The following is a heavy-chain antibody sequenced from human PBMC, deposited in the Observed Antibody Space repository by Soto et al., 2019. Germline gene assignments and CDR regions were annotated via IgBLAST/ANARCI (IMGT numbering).Heavy chain of an antibody. V-gene: IGHV3-30-3*01. D-gene: IGHD6-6*01. J-gene: IGHJ6*02. CDR3: ARTPSSSPGGYYYYYGMDV. CDR1: GFTFSSYA. Sequence: LRLSCAASGFTFSSYAMHWVRQAPGKGLEWVAVISYDGSNKYYADSVKGQFTISRDNSKNTLYLQMNSLRAEDTAVYYCARTPSSSPGGYYYYYGMDVWGQGTTVTVSS. CDR2: ISYDGSNK.